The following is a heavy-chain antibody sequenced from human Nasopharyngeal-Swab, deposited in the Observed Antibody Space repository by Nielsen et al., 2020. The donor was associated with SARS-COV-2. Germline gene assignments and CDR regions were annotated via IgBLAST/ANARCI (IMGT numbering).Heavy chain of an antibody. J-gene: IGHJ4*02. D-gene: IGHD2-15*01. V-gene: IGHV3-74*01. CDR1: GYTFSNYW. Sequence: GESLKISCVGSGYTFSNYWMHWVRQVPGKGLVWVSRIDTDGSTTNYADSVKGRFRISRDNAKNTLYLQMDSLRGEDTAIYYCTRDIGGGYGYWGQGILATVSS. CDR2: IDTDGSTT. CDR3: TRDIGGGYGY.